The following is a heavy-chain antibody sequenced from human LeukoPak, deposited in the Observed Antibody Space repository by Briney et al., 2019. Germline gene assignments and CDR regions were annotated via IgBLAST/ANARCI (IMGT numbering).Heavy chain of an antibody. D-gene: IGHD3-16*01. J-gene: IGHJ4*02. CDR2: IYHSGST. CDR1: GGSISSSNW. Sequence: SGTLSLTCAVSGGSISSSNWWSWVRQPPGKGLEWIGEIYHSGSTNYNPSLKSRVTISVDKSKNQFSLNLSSVTAAGTAVYYCASLREYVGPGPPRYWGQGTLVTVSS. CDR3: ASLREYVGPGPPRY. V-gene: IGHV4-4*02.